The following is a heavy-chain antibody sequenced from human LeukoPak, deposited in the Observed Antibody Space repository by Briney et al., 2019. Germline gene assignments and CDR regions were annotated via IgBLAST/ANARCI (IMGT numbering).Heavy chain of an antibody. V-gene: IGHV4-59*12. J-gene: IGHJ4*02. CDR1: TGSTNTYY. CDR2: IYHSGST. Sequence: PSETLSLTCSVSTGSTNTYYWSWIRQSPGKGLEWIGHIYHSGSTNYNPSLKSRVTISVDTSKNQFSLKLSSVTASDTAVYYCATHRSGYLSFDYWGQGTLVTVSS. CDR3: ATHRSGYLSFDY. D-gene: IGHD3-22*01.